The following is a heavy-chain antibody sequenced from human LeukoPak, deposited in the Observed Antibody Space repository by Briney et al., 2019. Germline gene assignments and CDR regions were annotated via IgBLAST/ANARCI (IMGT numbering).Heavy chain of an antibody. V-gene: IGHV3-21*01. Sequence: GGSLRLSCAASGFTFSSYSMNWARQAPGKGLEWVSSTSSSSSYIYYADSVKGRFTISRDNAKNSLYLQMNSLRAEDTAVYYCARDLVVGATHFDYWGQGTLVTVSS. CDR2: TSSSSSYI. CDR1: GFTFSSYS. CDR3: ARDLVVGATHFDY. D-gene: IGHD1-26*01. J-gene: IGHJ4*02.